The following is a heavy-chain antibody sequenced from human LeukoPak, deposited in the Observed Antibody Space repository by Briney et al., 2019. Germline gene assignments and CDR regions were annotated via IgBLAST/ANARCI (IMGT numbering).Heavy chain of an antibody. D-gene: IGHD3-22*01. CDR3: AREYHYYDSRGYYF. CDR1: GFTFSSYS. CDR2: ISSSSSTI. Sequence: GGSLRLSCAASGFTFSSYSMNWVRQAPGKGLEWVSYISSSSSTIYYADSVKGRFTISRDNAKNSLYLQMNSLRDEDTAVYYCAREYHYYDSRGYYFWGQGTLVTVSS. V-gene: IGHV3-48*02. J-gene: IGHJ4*02.